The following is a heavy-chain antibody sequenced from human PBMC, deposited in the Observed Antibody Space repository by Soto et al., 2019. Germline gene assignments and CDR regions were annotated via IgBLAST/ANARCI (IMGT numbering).Heavy chain of an antibody. D-gene: IGHD4-17*01. V-gene: IGHV3-23*01. J-gene: IGHJ4*02. CDR3: AKAANPDYGDEESPFFDY. Sequence: GGSLRLSCAASGFTFSSYAMSWVRQAPGKGLEWVSAISGSGGSTYYADSVKGRFTISRENSKNTLYLQMNSLRAEDTAVYYCAKAANPDYGDEESPFFDYWGQGTLVTVSS. CDR1: GFTFSSYA. CDR2: ISGSGGST.